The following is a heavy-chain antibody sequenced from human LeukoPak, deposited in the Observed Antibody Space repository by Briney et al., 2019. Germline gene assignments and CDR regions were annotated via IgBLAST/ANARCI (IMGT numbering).Heavy chain of an antibody. D-gene: IGHD3-16*01. J-gene: IGHJ4*02. CDR2: ITSGGAST. V-gene: IGHV3-11*01. CDR3: TRTPRGTYYAFDS. CDR1: GFSISDYY. Sequence: GGSLRLSCDASGFSISDYYMSWIRQSPGKGLEWISYITSGGASTNYADSVKGRFTISRDKAKNSVALQLNSLRAEDTAVYYWTRTPRGTYYAFDSWGQGTLVTVSS.